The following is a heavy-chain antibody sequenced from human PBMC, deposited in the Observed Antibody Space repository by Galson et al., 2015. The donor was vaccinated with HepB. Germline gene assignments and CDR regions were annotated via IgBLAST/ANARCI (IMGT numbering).Heavy chain of an antibody. CDR1: GYTFTSYG. V-gene: IGHV1-18*04. Sequence: SVKVSCKASGYTFTSYGISWVRQAPGQGLEWMGWISAYNGNTNYAQKLQGRVTMTTDTSTSTAYMELRSLRSDDTAVYYCARDIGYCSGGSCYSEVVPFDYWGQGTLVTVSS. CDR3: ARDIGYCSGGSCYSEVVPFDY. J-gene: IGHJ4*02. D-gene: IGHD2-15*01. CDR2: ISAYNGNT.